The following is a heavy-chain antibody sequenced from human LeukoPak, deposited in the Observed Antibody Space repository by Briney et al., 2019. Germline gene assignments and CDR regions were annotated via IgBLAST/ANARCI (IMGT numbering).Heavy chain of an antibody. J-gene: IGHJ4*02. V-gene: IGHV1-69*13. CDR1: GGTFSSYA. D-gene: IGHD2-15*01. CDR3: ARSTSGGSWLWGY. Sequence: SVKVSCKASGGTFSSYAISWVRQAPGQGLEWMGGIIPIFGTANYAQKFQARGTITAAESTSTAYMEMSSRRSEDTAVYYCARSTSGGSWLWGYWGQGTLVTVSS. CDR2: IIPIFGTA.